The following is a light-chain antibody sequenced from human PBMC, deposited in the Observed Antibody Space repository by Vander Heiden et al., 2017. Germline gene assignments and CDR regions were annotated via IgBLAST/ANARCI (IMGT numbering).Light chain of an antibody. CDR3: MQGLESRA. CDR2: MGS. Sequence: DLLMTPSPLVLPVVLGEPASISCRSSRSCLLSHGYIYLPWYFEKPGQSPQLLIYMGSNRAYGVPDRFSGIGSGTELTLHISKVGADDVGVDDCMQGLESRAFGEGTKVEIK. V-gene: IGKV2-28*01. CDR1: RSCLLSHGYIY. J-gene: IGKJ4*01.